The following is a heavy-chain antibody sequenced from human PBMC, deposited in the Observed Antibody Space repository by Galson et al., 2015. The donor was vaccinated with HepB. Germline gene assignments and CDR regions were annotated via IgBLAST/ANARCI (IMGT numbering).Heavy chain of an antibody. V-gene: IGHV4-39*07. J-gene: IGHJ6*02. CDR1: GGSISSSSYY. Sequence: LSLTCTVSGGSISSSSYYWGWIRQPPGKGLEWIGSIYYSGSTYYNPSLKSRVTISVDTSKNQFSLKLSSVTAADTAVYYCARDGLDPYYYYGMDVWGQGTTVTVSS. CDR3: ARDGLDPYYYYGMDV. D-gene: IGHD3-22*01. CDR2: IYYSGST.